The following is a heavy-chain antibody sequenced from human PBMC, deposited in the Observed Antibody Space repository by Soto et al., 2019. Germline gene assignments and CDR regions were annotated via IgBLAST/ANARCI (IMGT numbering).Heavy chain of an antibody. D-gene: IGHD3-10*01. CDR1: Y. Sequence: YRRSPHHSHGQGLEWMGIINLSGGSTSYAQKFQGRVTMTRDTSTSTVYMELSSLRSEDTAVYYCARGGFGIFYGTAVWGQGSTVLVFS. CDR2: INLSGGST. CDR3: ARGGFGIFYGTAV. J-gene: IGHJ6*02. V-gene: IGHV1-46*01.